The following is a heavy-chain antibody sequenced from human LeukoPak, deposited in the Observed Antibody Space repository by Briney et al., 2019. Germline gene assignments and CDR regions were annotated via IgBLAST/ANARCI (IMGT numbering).Heavy chain of an antibody. CDR3: ARGCGSGDARAEYFQH. Sequence: GRSLRLSCAASGFTFSSYAMHWVRQAPGKGLEWVAVISYDGSNKYYADSVKGRFTISRDNSKNTLYLQMNSLRAEDTAVYYCARGCGSGDARAEYFQHWGQGTLVTVSS. J-gene: IGHJ1*01. D-gene: IGHD2-21*02. V-gene: IGHV3-30-3*01. CDR2: ISYDGSNK. CDR1: GFTFSSYA.